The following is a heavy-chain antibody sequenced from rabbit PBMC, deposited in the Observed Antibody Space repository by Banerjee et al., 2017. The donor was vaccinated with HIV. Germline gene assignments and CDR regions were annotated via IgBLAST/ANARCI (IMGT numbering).Heavy chain of an antibody. D-gene: IGHD4-2*01. CDR3: ARDAGYAGSNL. V-gene: IGHV1S45*01. CDR1: GFDFSSYA. Sequence: QEQLEESGGDLVKPEGSLTLSCKTSGFDFSSYAMGWVRQAPGKGLEWISCINSNTGNTVYASWAKGPFTISKTSSTTVTLQMTSLTAADTATYFCARDAGYAGSNLWGQGTLVTVS. CDR2: INSNTGNT. J-gene: IGHJ4*01.